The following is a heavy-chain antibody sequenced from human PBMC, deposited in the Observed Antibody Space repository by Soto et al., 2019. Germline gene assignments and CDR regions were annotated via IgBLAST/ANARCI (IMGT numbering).Heavy chain of an antibody. Sequence: EVQLLESGGGLVQPGGSLRLACAASGFTFSSYAMSWVRQAPGKGLEWVSAISGSGGSTYYVDSVKGRFTIARDNSKNTLYLQMNGLRAEDTAVYYCAKGLIVLMVYAIFRFDYWGQGTLVTVSS. CDR1: GFTFSSYA. D-gene: IGHD2-8*01. J-gene: IGHJ4*02. V-gene: IGHV3-23*01. CDR2: ISGSGGST. CDR3: AKGLIVLMVYAIFRFDY.